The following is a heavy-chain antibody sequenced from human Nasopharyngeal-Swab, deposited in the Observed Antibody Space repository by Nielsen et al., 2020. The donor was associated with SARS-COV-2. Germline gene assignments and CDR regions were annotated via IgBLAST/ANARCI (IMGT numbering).Heavy chain of an antibody. Sequence: ETLSLTCAASGFTFSSYSMNWVRQAPGKGLEWVSYISSSSSTIYYADSVKGRFTISRDNAKNSLYLQMNSLRAEDTAVYYCARESGYIDYWGQGTLVTVSS. J-gene: IGHJ4*02. CDR1: GFTFSSYS. V-gene: IGHV3-48*04. D-gene: IGHD5-12*01. CDR3: ARESGYIDY. CDR2: ISSSSSTI.